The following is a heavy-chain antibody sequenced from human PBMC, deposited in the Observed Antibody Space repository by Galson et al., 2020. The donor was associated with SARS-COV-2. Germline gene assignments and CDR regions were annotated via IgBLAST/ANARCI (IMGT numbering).Heavy chain of an antibody. CDR1: GYTFTNYG. Sequence: ASVKVSCKASGYTFTNYGINWVRQAPGQGLEWMGWISGYNGNTNYAQKFQGTVTMTTDTSTSTAYMELRSLRSDDSAMYYCSRESLNPYDYKWDNYRSGGDYWGQGTLVTVSS. CDR3: SRESLNPYDYKWDNYRSGGDY. CDR2: ISGYNGNT. V-gene: IGHV1-18*01. D-gene: IGHD3-16*02. J-gene: IGHJ4*02.